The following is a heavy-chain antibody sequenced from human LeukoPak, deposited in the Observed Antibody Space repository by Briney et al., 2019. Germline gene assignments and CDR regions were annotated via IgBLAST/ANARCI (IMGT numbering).Heavy chain of an antibody. CDR1: GYTFTSYY. CDR3: ARAGRAVAGTMEKFDY. V-gene: IGHV1-46*01. CDR2: INPSGGST. D-gene: IGHD6-19*01. J-gene: IGHJ4*02. Sequence: GASVKVSCKASGYTFTSYYMHWVRQAPGQGLEWMGIINPSGGSTSYAQKFQGRVTMTRDTSMSTVYMELSSLRSEDTAVYYCARAGRAVAGTMEKFDYWGQGTLVTVSS.